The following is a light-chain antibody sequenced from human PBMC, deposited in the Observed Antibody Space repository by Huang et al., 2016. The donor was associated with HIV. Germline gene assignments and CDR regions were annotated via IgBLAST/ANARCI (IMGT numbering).Light chain of an antibody. V-gene: IGKV3-15*01. Sequence: EIVMTQSPATLSVSPGERATLSCRASQSVSSNLDWYQQKRGQAPRLLIFGASTRATGIPARFSGSGSGTEFTLTISSLQSEDFAVYYCQQYNNWPPWTFGQGTKVDVK. J-gene: IGKJ1*01. CDR1: QSVSSN. CDR2: GAS. CDR3: QQYNNWPPWT.